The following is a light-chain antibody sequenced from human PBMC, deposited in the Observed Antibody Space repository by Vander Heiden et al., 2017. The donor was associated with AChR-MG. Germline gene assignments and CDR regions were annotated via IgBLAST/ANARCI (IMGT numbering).Light chain of an antibody. V-gene: IGKV3-15*01. CDR3: QQYNNWPLT. CDR2: GAS. CDR1: QSVNSN. J-gene: IGKJ4*01. Sequence: EIGMTQSPATLSVSPGERVTLSCRASQSVNSNLAWYQQKPGQAPRLLIYGASTRATGIPARFSGSGSGTEFTLTISSLQSEDFAVYYCQQYNNWPLTFGGGTKVEIK.